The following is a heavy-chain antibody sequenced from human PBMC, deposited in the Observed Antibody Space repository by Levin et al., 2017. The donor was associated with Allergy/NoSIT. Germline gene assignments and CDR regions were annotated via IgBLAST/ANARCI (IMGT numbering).Heavy chain of an antibody. V-gene: IGHV1-2*02. CDR3: ANGNCGGGTCLHN. Sequence: ASVKVSCKASGYTFIGYYMHWVRQAPGQGLEWMGWISPNSGGANYAQKFQGRVTMTRDTSISTAYMELSRLQSDDTAVYYCANGNCGGGTCLHNWGQGTLVTVSS. D-gene: IGHD2-15*01. J-gene: IGHJ4*02. CDR2: ISPNSGGA. CDR1: GYTFIGYY.